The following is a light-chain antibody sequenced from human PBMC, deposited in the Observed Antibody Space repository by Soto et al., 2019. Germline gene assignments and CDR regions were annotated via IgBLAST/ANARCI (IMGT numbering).Light chain of an antibody. CDR1: QAISSY. J-gene: IGKJ4*01. V-gene: IGKV1-9*01. Sequence: DIQLTQSPSFLSASVGDRVTMTCRASQAISSYLGWYQQKQGKAPKLLIHAASALQRGVPSRFSGSGSETEFTLTISSLQPEDFATYYCQQFNSYPLTFGGGTKVDNK. CDR3: QQFNSYPLT. CDR2: AAS.